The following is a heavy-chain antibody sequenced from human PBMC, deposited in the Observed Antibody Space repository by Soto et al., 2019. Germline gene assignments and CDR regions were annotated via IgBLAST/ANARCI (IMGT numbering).Heavy chain of an antibody. D-gene: IGHD2-15*01. CDR3: ERENDLLGGRQQPIDY. CDR1: GGSFRGFY. J-gene: IGHJ4*02. CDR2: INHVGIT. Sequence: PSETLSLTCAVSGGSFRGFYWTWIRQSPGKGLEWLGDINHVGITNYNPSLKSRVSIPVDTSKSQFSLKLSSVTAADTAVYYCERENDLLGGRQQPIDYWGPGTLVTVSS. V-gene: IGHV4-34*01.